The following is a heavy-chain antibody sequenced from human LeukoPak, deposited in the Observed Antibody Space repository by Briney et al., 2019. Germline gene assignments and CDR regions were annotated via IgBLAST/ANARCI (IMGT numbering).Heavy chain of an antibody. CDR1: GFTFDDYG. CDR2: INWNGGRT. J-gene: IGHJ6*02. V-gene: IGHV3-20*04. CDR3: AKVRGYSGYELYYYYGMDV. Sequence: GGSLRLSCAASGFTFDDYGMSWVRQAPGKGLEWVSGINWNGGRTGYADSVKGRFTISRDNFKNTVDLQMNSLRAEDTAVYYCAKVRGYSGYELYYYYGMDVWGQGTAVTVSS. D-gene: IGHD5-12*01.